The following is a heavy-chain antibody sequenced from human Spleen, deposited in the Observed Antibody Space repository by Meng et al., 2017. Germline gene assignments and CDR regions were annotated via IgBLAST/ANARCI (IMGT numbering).Heavy chain of an antibody. V-gene: IGHV3-9*01. CDR3: ARDSGGYYDR. CDR1: GFTFDDYA. J-gene: IGHJ4*02. Sequence: GGSLRLSCAASGFTFDDYAMHWVRQAPGKGLEWVSGISWNSGSIGYADSVKGRFTISRDNSKNTVYLQMNSLRVEDTAVYYCARDSGGYYDRWGQGTLVTVSS. CDR2: ISWNSGSI. D-gene: IGHD3-22*01.